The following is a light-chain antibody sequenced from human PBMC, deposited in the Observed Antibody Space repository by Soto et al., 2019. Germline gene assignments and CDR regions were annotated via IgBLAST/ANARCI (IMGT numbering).Light chain of an antibody. J-gene: IGKJ1*01. CDR1: QSVSSN. CDR3: QQYNNWPET. CDR2: GAS. V-gene: IGKV3-15*01. Sequence: EIVMTHSPATLSVSPGERATLSCRASQSVSSNLAWYQQKPGQAPRLLIYGASTRATGIPARFSGCGSGTEFTLTISSLQSEDFAVYYCQQYNNWPETFGQGTKV.